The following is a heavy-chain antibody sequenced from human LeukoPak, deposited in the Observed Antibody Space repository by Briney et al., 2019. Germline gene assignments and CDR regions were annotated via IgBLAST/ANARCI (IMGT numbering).Heavy chain of an antibody. CDR1: GLTFSNYV. Sequence: GGSLRLSCAASGLTFSNYVMSWVRQAPGKGLEWVSGISGSGDSTYYADSVKGRFTISRDNSNNMLYLQMNSLRAEDTAVFYCARGNTYDYVWGSYRLDYWGQGTLVTVSS. V-gene: IGHV3-23*01. J-gene: IGHJ4*02. CDR2: ISGSGDST. CDR3: ARGNTYDYVWGSYRLDY. D-gene: IGHD3-16*02.